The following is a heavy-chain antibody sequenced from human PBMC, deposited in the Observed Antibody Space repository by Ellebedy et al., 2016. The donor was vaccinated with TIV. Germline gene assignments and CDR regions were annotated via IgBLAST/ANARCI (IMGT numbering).Heavy chain of an antibody. Sequence: GGSLRLXCAASGFTLSNYAMHWVRQAPGKGLEWVALIKYDGSSKYYADSVKGRFTVSKDRSKNTLDLQMSSLRAEDTALYYCARGSRVAPNALDIWGQGTMVTVSS. V-gene: IGHV3-30*04. D-gene: IGHD3-3*01. CDR2: IKYDGSSK. CDR1: GFTLSNYA. CDR3: ARGSRVAPNALDI. J-gene: IGHJ3*02.